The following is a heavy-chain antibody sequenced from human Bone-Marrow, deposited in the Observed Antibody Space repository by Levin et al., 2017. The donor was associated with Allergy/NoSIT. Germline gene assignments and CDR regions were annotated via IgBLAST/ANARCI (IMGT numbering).Heavy chain of an antibody. V-gene: IGHV3-30-3*01. CDR2: IPHDGANT. CDR3: ARGPGLAVGKGYFDS. Sequence: GESLKISCAASGFTFSNFAMHWVRQAPGKGLEWVAAIPHDGANTYYTDSVRGRFTISRDNSKNTLFVEMHSLRVEDTAVYYCARGPGLAVGKGYFDSWGQGTLVTVSS. D-gene: IGHD6-19*01. CDR1: GFTFSNFA. J-gene: IGHJ5*01.